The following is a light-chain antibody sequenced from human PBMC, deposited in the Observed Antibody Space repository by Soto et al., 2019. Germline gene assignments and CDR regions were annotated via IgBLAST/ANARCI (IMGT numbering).Light chain of an antibody. CDR2: ANS. J-gene: IGLJ2*01. CDR1: SSNVGAGYD. CDR3: HSYDSGLSGVL. Sequence: QPVLTQPPSVSGAPGQRVTVSCTGSSSNVGAGYDVHWYQQLPGTAPKLLIYANSNRPLGVPDRFSGSKSGTSASLAITGLQAEDEADYYCHSYDSGLSGVLFGGGTQLTVL. V-gene: IGLV1-40*01.